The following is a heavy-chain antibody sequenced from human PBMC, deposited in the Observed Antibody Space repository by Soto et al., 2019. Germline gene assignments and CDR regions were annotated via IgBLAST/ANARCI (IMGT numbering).Heavy chain of an antibody. CDR1: GLTVSSNY. J-gene: IGHJ6*02. CDR3: ARDQGIMVRGLRSYGMDV. Sequence: PGGSLRLSCAASGLTVSSNYMSWVRQAPGKGLEWVSVIYSGGSTYYADSVKGRFTISRDNSKNTLYLQMNSLRAEDTAVYYCARDQGIMVRGLRSYGMDVWGQGTTVTVSS. CDR2: IYSGGST. D-gene: IGHD3-10*01. V-gene: IGHV3-66*01.